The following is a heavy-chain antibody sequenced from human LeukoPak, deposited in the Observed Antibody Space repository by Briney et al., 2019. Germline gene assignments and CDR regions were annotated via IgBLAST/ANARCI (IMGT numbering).Heavy chain of an antibody. CDR1: GGSFSGYY. Sequence: SETLSLTCAVYGGSFSGYYWSWIRQPPGKGLEWIGEINHSGSTYYNPSLKSRVTISVDRSKNQFSLKLSSVTAADTAVYYCARRDNWNYSLDYWGQGTLVTVSS. J-gene: IGHJ4*02. V-gene: IGHV4-34*01. CDR3: ARRDNWNYSLDY. D-gene: IGHD1-7*01. CDR2: INHSGST.